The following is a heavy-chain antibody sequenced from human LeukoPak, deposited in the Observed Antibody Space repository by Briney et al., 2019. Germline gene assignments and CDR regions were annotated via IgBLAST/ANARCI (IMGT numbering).Heavy chain of an antibody. CDR2: IYYSGST. J-gene: IGHJ3*02. V-gene: IGHV4-31*03. Sequence: SETLSLTCTVSGGSISSGGYYWSWIRQHPGKGLEWIGYIYYSGSTYYNPSLKSRVTVSVDTSKNQFSLKLSSVTAADTAVYYCARTDGYYDRAYIWGQGTMVTVSS. CDR3: ARTDGYYDRAYI. CDR1: GGSISSGGYY. D-gene: IGHD3-22*01.